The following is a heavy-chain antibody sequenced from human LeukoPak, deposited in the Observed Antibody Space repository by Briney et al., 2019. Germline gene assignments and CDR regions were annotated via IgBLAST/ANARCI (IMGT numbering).Heavy chain of an antibody. J-gene: IGHJ4*02. D-gene: IGHD3-9*01. CDR1: GFTFSSYA. CDR2: ISGSGGST. V-gene: IGHV3-23*01. Sequence: GGSLRLSCAASGFTFSSYAMSWVRQAPGKGLEWVSAISGSGGSTYYADSVKGRFTISRDNSKNTLYPQMNSLRAEDTAVYYCAKDGRHPPRYYDILTGYYLNWGQGTLVTVSS. CDR3: AKDGRHPPRYYDILTGYYLN.